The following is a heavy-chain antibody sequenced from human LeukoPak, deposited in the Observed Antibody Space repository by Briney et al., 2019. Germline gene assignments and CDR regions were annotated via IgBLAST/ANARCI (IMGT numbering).Heavy chain of an antibody. D-gene: IGHD3-22*01. CDR1: GGTFSSYA. V-gene: IGHV1-69*05. CDR2: IIPIFGTA. CDR3: ARDHHTYYYYSSGSIY. Sequence: SVKVSCKASGGTFSSYAISWVRQAPGQGLEWMGGIIPIFGTANYAQKFQGRVTITTDESTSTAYMELSSLRSEDTAVYYCARDHHTYYYYSSGSIYWGQGTLVTVSS. J-gene: IGHJ4*02.